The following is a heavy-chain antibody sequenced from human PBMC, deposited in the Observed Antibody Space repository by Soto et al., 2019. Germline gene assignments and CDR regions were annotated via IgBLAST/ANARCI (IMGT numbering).Heavy chain of an antibody. D-gene: IGHD3-16*01. CDR1: GFTFRSYV. Sequence: QVQLVESGGGVVQPGTSLRLSCVGSGFTFRSYVIHWVRQAPGKGLEWVALTSYDGSNKDYGDSVKGRFTISRDNSRNTVDLQMDSLRRDAAALFYFARLGTTGGLDVWGHRTLVSVSS. CDR3: ARLGTTGGLDV. J-gene: IGHJ1*01. CDR2: TSYDGSNK. V-gene: IGHV3-33*05.